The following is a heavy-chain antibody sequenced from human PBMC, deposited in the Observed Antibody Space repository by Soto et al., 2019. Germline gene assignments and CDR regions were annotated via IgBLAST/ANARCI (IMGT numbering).Heavy chain of an antibody. Sequence: GGSLRLSCAASGFTFSSYGMHWVRQAPGKGLEWVAVISYDGSNKYYADSVKGRFTISRDNSKNTLYLQMNSLRAEDTAVYHCAKDLNMGFGAAAGTFGYWGQGTLVTVSS. CDR1: GFTFSSYG. D-gene: IGHD6-13*01. V-gene: IGHV3-30*18. CDR2: ISYDGSNK. J-gene: IGHJ4*02. CDR3: AKDLNMGFGAAAGTFGY.